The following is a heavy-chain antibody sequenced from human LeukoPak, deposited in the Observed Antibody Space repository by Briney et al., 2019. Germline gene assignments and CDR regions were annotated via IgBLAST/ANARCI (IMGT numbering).Heavy chain of an antibody. Sequence: GESLKISCKGSGYSFTSYWIGWVRQMPGKGLEWMGIIYPGDSETRYSPSFQGQVTISADKSISTAYLQWSSLKASDTAMYYCASGATTASMGFDYWGQGTLVTVSS. CDR3: ASGATTASMGFDY. D-gene: IGHD1-26*01. CDR2: IYPGDSET. J-gene: IGHJ4*02. V-gene: IGHV5-51*01. CDR1: GYSFTSYW.